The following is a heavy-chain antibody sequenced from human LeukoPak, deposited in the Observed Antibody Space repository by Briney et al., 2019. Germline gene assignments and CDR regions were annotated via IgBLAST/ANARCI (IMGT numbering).Heavy chain of an antibody. D-gene: IGHD3-10*01. CDR1: GFTFSSYE. Sequence: GGSLRLSCAASGFTFSSYEMNWVRQAPGKGLEWVSYISSSDNTIYYADSVKGRFTISRDNAKNSLYLQMNSLRAGDTAVYYCASGGITMVRGVIIGSFFDYWGQGTLVTVSS. CDR2: ISSSDNTI. V-gene: IGHV3-48*03. J-gene: IGHJ4*02. CDR3: ASGGITMVRGVIIGSFFDY.